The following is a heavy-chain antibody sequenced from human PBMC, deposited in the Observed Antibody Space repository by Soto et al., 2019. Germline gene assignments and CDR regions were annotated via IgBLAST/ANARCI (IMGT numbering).Heavy chain of an antibody. CDR3: ARETIGGSGSSVNY. Sequence: SETLSLTCTVSGGSISSGDYYLSWIRQPPGKGLEWSGYSYYSGSTYYNPSLKSRVTILADTSKNQFSLKLNSVTAADTAVYYCARETIGGSGSSVNYWGQGTLVTVSS. J-gene: IGHJ4*02. D-gene: IGHD3-10*01. V-gene: IGHV4-30-4*01. CDR2: SYYSGST. CDR1: GGSISSGDYY.